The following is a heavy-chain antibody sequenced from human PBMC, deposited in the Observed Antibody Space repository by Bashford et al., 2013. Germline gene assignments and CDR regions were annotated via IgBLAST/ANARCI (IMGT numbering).Heavy chain of an antibody. J-gene: IGHJ6*02. CDR3: AREGYCRGASCQGRGHFYYYGMDV. Sequence: VASVKVSCKASDYTFYQFWYQLGATGPGQGLEWLGWNSAYNGKTNYAQSVQGRVAMTTDTSAATAYLVLRSLTSDDSAVYYCAREGYCRGASCQGRGHFYYYGMDVWGQGTTVTVSS. V-gene: IGHV1-18*01. D-gene: IGHD2-15*01. CDR2: NSAYNGKT. CDR1: DYTFYQFW.